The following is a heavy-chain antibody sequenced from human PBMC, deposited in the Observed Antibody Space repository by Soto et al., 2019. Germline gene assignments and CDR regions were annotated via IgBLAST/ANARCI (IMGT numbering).Heavy chain of an antibody. J-gene: IGHJ4*02. CDR3: ARKIRDYFFDF. CDR1: GYTLTGYY. CDR2: INPDSGGT. Sequence: QVQLVQSGAEVKKPGASVKVSCKASGYTLTGYYLHWVRQAPGQGFEWMGWINPDSGGTKYEQKFQGRVTMTRDTSINTAYMELSSLRSNDTAVYYCARKIRDYFFDFWGQGTLITVSS. V-gene: IGHV1-2*02. D-gene: IGHD2-21*02.